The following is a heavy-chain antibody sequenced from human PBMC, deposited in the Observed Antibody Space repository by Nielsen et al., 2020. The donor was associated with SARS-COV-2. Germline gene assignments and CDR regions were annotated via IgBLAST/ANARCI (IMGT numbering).Heavy chain of an antibody. CDR1: GFTFSSYG. J-gene: IGHJ6*02. Sequence: GGSLRLSCAASGFTFSSYGMHWVRQAPGKGLEWVAVISYDGSNKYYADSVKGRFTISRDNSKNTLYLQMNSLRAEDTAMYYCAREGAGSSVYYGLDVWGQGTTVTVSS. D-gene: IGHD6-13*01. CDR3: AREGAGSSVYYGLDV. V-gene: IGHV3-30*03. CDR2: ISYDGSNK.